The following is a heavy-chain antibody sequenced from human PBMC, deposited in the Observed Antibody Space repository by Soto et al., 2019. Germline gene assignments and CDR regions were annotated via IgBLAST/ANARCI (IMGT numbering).Heavy chain of an antibody. J-gene: IGHJ6*02. CDR3: ARDDDYYDPSLRARPYGMDV. CDR2: IWYDGSNK. V-gene: IGHV3-33*01. Sequence: GGSLRLSCAASGFTFSSYGMHWVRQAPGKGLEWVAVIWYDGSNKYYADSVKGRFTISRDNSKNTLYLQMNSLRAEDTAVYYCARDDDYYDPSLRARPYGMDVWGQGTTVTVSS. D-gene: IGHD3-22*01. CDR1: GFTFSSYG.